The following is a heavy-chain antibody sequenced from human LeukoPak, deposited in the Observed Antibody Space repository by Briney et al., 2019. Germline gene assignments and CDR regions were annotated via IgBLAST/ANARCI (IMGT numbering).Heavy chain of an antibody. Sequence: GGSLRLSCAASGFTFSSYAMSWVRQAPGKGLEWVSAISGSGGSTYYADSVKGRFTISRDNSKNTLYLQMNSLRAEDTAVYYCAKDGAKLERRGGVDYWGQGTLVTVSS. CDR1: GFTFSSYA. V-gene: IGHV3-23*01. J-gene: IGHJ4*02. D-gene: IGHD1-1*01. CDR2: ISGSGGST. CDR3: AKDGAKLERRGGVDY.